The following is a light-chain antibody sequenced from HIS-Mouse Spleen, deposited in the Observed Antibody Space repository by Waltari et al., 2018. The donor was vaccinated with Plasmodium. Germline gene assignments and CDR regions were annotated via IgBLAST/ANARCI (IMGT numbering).Light chain of an antibody. J-gene: IGLJ2*01. Sequence: QSALTQPASGSGSPGQSITISCTGTRSDVGRYNLVSWYQQHPGKAPKLMIYEGSKRPSGVSNRFSGSKSGNTASLTISGLQAEDEADYYCCSYAGSSTFVVFGGGTKLTVL. CDR3: CSYAGSSTFVV. CDR2: EGS. V-gene: IGLV2-23*03. CDR1: RSDVGRYNL.